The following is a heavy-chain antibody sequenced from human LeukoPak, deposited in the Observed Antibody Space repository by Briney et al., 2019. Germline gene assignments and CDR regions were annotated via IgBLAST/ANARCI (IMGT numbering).Heavy chain of an antibody. J-gene: IGHJ4*02. CDR3: ARGYWYYFDY. CDR2: ISYDGSNK. D-gene: IGHD2-8*02. V-gene: IGHV3-30*03. CDR1: GFTFSSYG. Sequence: GGSLRLSCAASGFTFSSYGMHWVRQAPGKGLEWVAVISYDGSNKYYADSVKGRFTISIDNAKNSLYLQMNSLRAEDTAVYYCARGYWYYFDYWGQGTLVTVSS.